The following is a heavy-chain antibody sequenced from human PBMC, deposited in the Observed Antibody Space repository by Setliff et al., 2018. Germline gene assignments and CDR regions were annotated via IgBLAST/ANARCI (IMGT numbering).Heavy chain of an antibody. CDR2: IYYTGSP. D-gene: IGHD5-12*01. CDR1: GGSISGYY. J-gene: IGHJ4*02. V-gene: IGHV4-59*01. Sequence: SETLSLTCTVSGGSISGYYWSWIRQPPGKGLEWIGNIYYTGSPSYSPSLRSRGTISVDTSKNKFSLSLSSVAAADTAVYYCARGGYNGYAVFDDWGQGALVTVSS. CDR3: ARGGYNGYAVFDD.